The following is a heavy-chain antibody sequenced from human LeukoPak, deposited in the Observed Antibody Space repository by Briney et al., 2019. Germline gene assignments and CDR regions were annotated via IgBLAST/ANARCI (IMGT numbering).Heavy chain of an antibody. J-gene: IGHJ4*02. D-gene: IGHD6-13*01. CDR1: GGFISSGGYY. CDR3: AREELAAAGIDY. Sequence: SETLSLTCTVSGGFISSGGYYWSWIRQHPGKGLEWIGYIYYSGSTYYNPSLKSRVPISVDTSKNQFSLKLSSVTAADTAVYYCAREELAAAGIDYWGQGTLVTVSS. CDR2: IYYSGST. V-gene: IGHV4-31*03.